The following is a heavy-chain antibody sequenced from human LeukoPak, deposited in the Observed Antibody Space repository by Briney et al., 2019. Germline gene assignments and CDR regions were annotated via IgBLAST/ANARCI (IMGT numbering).Heavy chain of an antibody. Sequence: GGSLRLSCAASGFTFNTYGMSWVRQAPGKGLEWVSVIYSGGSTYYADSVKGRFTISRDNSKNTLYLQMNSLRAEDTAVYYCARIYQWHFDYWGQGTLVTVSS. D-gene: IGHD6-19*01. J-gene: IGHJ4*02. CDR1: GFTFNTYG. CDR3: ARIYQWHFDY. V-gene: IGHV3-66*01. CDR2: IYSGGST.